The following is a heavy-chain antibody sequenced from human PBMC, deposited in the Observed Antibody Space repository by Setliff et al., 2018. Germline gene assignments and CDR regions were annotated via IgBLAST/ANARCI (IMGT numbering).Heavy chain of an antibody. CDR2: IYYSGST. J-gene: IGHJ5*02. Sequence: PSETLSLTCTVSGGSISSSSYYWGWIRQPPGKGLEWIGSIYYSGSTYYNPSLKGRVTISVDTSKNQFSLKLSSVTAADTAVYYCARLPSKRIHYNFWSGSYNRFDPWGQGTLVTVS. CDR3: ARLPSKRIHYNFWSGSYNRFDP. V-gene: IGHV4-39*01. D-gene: IGHD3-3*01. CDR1: GGSISSSSYY.